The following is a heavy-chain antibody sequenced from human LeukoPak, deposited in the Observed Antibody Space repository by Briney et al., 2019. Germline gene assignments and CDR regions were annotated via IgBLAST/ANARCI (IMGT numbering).Heavy chain of an antibody. CDR2: IYYDGST. V-gene: IGHV4-59*12. J-gene: IGHJ6*03. Sequence: SETLSLTCTVSGGSISTYYWSWIRQSPGKGLEWIGYIYYDGSTNYNPSLKSRVTISVDTSKNQFSLRLSSVTAAETAVYYCAREGRYRYGYNEYHLYMDIWGKGTTVTVSS. CDR1: GGSISTYY. D-gene: IGHD5-18*01. CDR3: AREGRYRYGYNEYHLYMDI.